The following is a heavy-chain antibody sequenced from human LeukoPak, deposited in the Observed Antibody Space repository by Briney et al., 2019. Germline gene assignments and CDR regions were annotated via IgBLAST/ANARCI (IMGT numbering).Heavy chain of an antibody. V-gene: IGHV1-18*01. J-gene: IGHJ4*02. D-gene: IGHD6-13*01. CDR2: ISTYDDNI. Sequence: GASVKVSCKASGYTFTTYGLSWVRQAPGQGLEWLGWISTYDDNIKYAQSLQGRVTMTTDTSTSTAYMELRSLRSDDTAVYYCAREGPYSSSWYRGDYWGQGTLVTVSS. CDR3: AREGPYSSSWYRGDY. CDR1: GYTFTTYG.